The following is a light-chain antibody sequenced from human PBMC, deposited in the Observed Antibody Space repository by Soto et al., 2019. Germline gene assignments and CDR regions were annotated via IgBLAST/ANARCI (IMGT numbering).Light chain of an antibody. CDR1: SSDVGGYNY. CDR3: SSYAASNNLGV. CDR2: EVS. Sequence: QSALTQPPSASGSPGQSVTISCIGTSSDVGGYNYVSWYQQHPGKAPKRMTYEVSKRPSGVPDRFSGSKSGNTASLTVSGLQAEDEADYYCSSYAASNNLGVFGGGTKLTVL. V-gene: IGLV2-8*01. J-gene: IGLJ2*01.